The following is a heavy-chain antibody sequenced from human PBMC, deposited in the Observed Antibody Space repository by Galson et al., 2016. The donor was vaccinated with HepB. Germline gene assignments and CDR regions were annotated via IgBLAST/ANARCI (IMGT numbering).Heavy chain of an antibody. J-gene: IGHJ6*02. CDR3: ARHLGVFYYGMDV. CDR1: GASMSTSSFY. Sequence: SETLSLTCTVSGASMSTSSFYWGWVRQPPGKGLQWIGTIYYSGTTNYNPSLKSRVTISVDTSKNQFSRKLASVTAADTAVYYCARHLGVFYYGMDVWGQGTTVTVSS. V-gene: IGHV4-39*01. CDR2: IYYSGTT.